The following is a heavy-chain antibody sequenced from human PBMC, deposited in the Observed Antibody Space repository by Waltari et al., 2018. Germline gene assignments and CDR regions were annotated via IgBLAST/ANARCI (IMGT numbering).Heavy chain of an antibody. CDR1: GGSISSGSVY. V-gene: IGHV4-61*02. CDR3: ARDEARYYDIMTGGGYYGLDV. J-gene: IGHJ6*02. CDR2: IFTSGST. Sequence: QVQLQESGPGLVRPSQTLSLTCTVSGGSISSGSVYWTWIRQPAGKGLEWVGHIFTSGSTKYNPALKSRVSVYLDTSENQFSLRLSSVTAADTAVYYCARDEARYYDIMTGGGYYGLDVWGQGTTVTVSS. D-gene: IGHD3-9*01.